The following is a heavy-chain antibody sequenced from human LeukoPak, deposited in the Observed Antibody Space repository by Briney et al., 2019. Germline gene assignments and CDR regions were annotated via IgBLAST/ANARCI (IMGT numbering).Heavy chain of an antibody. Sequence: SETLSLTCTVSGGSISSGGHYWGWIRQHPGKGLEWIGYIYYSGTTYYNPSLKSRVTISVDKSKNQFSLKLSSVTAADTAVYYCATDPRSSSGWYLDYWGQGTLVTVSS. CDR2: IYYSGTT. CDR3: ATDPRSSSGWYLDY. D-gene: IGHD6-19*01. V-gene: IGHV4-31*03. CDR1: GGSISSGGHY. J-gene: IGHJ4*02.